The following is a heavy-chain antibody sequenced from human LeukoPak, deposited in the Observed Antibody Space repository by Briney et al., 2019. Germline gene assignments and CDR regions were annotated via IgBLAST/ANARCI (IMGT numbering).Heavy chain of an antibody. CDR1: GYSISSCYY. Sequence: PSETLSLTCAVSGYSISSCYYWGWSRPPPGKGLEFIGSSYHSGSTYYNPSPKSRVTISVDTSKNQFSMKLSSVTAADTAVYYCARDFGYWGQGTLVTVSS. J-gene: IGHJ4*02. V-gene: IGHV4-38-2*02. CDR3: ARDFGY. D-gene: IGHD3-10*01. CDR2: SYHSGST.